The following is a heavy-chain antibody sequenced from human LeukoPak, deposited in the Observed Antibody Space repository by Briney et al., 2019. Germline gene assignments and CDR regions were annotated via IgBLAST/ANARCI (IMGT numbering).Heavy chain of an antibody. J-gene: IGHJ4*02. D-gene: IGHD6-19*01. V-gene: IGHV3-53*01. CDR1: AFSVSDKY. CDR3: AGGQMFTSGGFKS. CDR2: LYTGGDT. Sequence: GGSLRLSCAASAFSVSDKYMSWVRQAPGKGLEWVSVLYTGGDTFYADSVRGRFTISRDNFRNTVSLQMHSLRADDTALYYCAGGQMFTSGGFKSWGQGALATVSS.